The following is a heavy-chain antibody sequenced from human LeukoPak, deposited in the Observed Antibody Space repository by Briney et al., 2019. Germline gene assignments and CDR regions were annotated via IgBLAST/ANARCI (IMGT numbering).Heavy chain of an antibody. D-gene: IGHD5-12*01. Sequence: SVKVSCKASGGTFSSYAISWVRQAPGQGLEWMGGIIPIFGTANYAQKFQGRVTITADESASTAYMELSSLRSEDTAVYYCARDLWLRDYYYGMDVWGQGTTVTVSS. CDR1: GGTFSSYA. J-gene: IGHJ6*02. V-gene: IGHV1-69*01. CDR2: IIPIFGTA. CDR3: ARDLWLRDYYYGMDV.